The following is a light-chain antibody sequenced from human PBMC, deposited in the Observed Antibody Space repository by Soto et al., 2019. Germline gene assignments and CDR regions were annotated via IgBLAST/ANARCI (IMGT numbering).Light chain of an antibody. CDR1: SSNIGNNY. CDR3: GTWDSSLSAGGV. V-gene: IGLV1-51*02. CDR2: ENN. Sequence: QSALTQPPSVSAAPGQKVTISCSGSSSNIGNNYVSWYRQLPGTAPKLLIYENNKRPSGIPDRFSGSKSGTSATLGITGLQTGDESDYYCGTWDSSLSAGGVFGTGTKVTVL. J-gene: IGLJ1*01.